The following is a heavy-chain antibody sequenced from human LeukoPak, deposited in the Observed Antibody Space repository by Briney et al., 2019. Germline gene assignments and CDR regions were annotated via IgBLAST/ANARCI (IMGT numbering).Heavy chain of an antibody. V-gene: IGHV4-39*01. J-gene: IGHJ4*02. Sequence: SETLSLTCAVSGASISGSGYYLGWIRQPPGKGLEWIVNIYYTGSTYYNASLQSRVTISIDTSKNQFSLRLNSVTAADTAMYYCVKSGGYGLIDYWGQGTLVTVSS. CDR1: GASISGSGYY. D-gene: IGHD1-26*01. CDR2: IYYTGST. CDR3: VKSGGYGLIDY.